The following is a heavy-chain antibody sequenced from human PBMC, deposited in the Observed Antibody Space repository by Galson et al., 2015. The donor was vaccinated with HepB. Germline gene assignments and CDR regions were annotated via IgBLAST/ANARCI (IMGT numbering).Heavy chain of an antibody. Sequence: SCKASGYTFTSYSMNWVRQAPGKGLEWVSSISSSSSYIYYADSVKGRFTISRDNAKNSLYLQMNSLRAEDTAVYYCARGYSSGWYPYFFDYWGQGTLVTVSA. CDR2: ISSSSSYI. CDR3: ARGYSSGWYPYFFDY. J-gene: IGHJ4*02. V-gene: IGHV3-21*01. CDR1: GYTFTSYS. D-gene: IGHD6-19*01.